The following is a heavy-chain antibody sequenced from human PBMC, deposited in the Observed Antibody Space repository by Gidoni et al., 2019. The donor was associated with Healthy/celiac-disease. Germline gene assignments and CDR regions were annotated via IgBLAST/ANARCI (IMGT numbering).Heavy chain of an antibody. Sequence: EVQLVESGGGLVKPGGSLRLSFAASGFTFRNAWMNWVRQAPGKGLEWGGRIKSKTDGGTTDYAAPVKGRFTISRDDSKNTLYLQMNSLKTEDTAVYYCTTGPYYDILTGYYRAAAYYGMDVWGQGTTVTVSS. V-gene: IGHV3-15*07. J-gene: IGHJ6*02. CDR1: GFTFRNAW. D-gene: IGHD3-9*01. CDR2: IKSKTDGGTT. CDR3: TTGPYYDILTGYYRAAAYYGMDV.